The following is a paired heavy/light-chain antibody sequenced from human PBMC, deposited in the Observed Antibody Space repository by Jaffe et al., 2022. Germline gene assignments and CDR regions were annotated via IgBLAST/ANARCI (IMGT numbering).Heavy chain of an antibody. CDR3: ALLNIAARPAVRYYFDY. V-gene: IGHV1-69*01. J-gene: IGHJ4*02. D-gene: IGHD6-6*01. CDR1: GGTFSSYA. CDR2: IIPIFGTA. Sequence: QVQLVQSGAEVKKPGSSVKVSCKASGGTFSSYAISWVRQAPGQGLEWMGGIIPIFGTANYAQKFQGRVTITADESTSTAYMELSSLRSEDTAVYYCALLNIAARPAVRYYFDYWGQGTLVTVSS.
Light chain of an antibody. CDR1: SSNIGNNA. CDR3: AAWDDRLNGLV. CDR2: YDD. J-gene: IGLJ3*02. Sequence: QSVLTQPPSVSEAPRQRVTISCSGSSSNIGNNAVNWYQQLPGKAPKLLIYYDDLLPSGVSDRFSGSKSGTSASLAISGLQSEDEADYYCAAWDDRLNGLVFGGGTKLTVL. V-gene: IGLV1-36*01.